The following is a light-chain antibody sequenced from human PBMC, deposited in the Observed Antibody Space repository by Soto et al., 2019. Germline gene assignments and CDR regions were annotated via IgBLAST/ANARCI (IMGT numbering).Light chain of an antibody. J-gene: IGKJ1*01. V-gene: IGKV3-15*01. CDR2: GAF. CDR1: QNIGSW. CDR3: QQYNNWPWT. Sequence: ITQSPSTLSASVGDGVTITCRASQNIGSWLAWYQQKPGQAPRLLIHGAFTRATGIPARFSGSGSGTEFTLTISTLQSEDFAVYYCQQYNNWPWTFGQGTKVEIK.